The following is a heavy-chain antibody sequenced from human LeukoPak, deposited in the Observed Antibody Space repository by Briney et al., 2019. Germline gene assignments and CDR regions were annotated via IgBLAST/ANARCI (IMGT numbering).Heavy chain of an antibody. CDR3: ARVLVSGYYYGSGTMDV. CDR1: GFTFSSYS. V-gene: IGHV3-48*04. D-gene: IGHD3-10*01. Sequence: QSGGSLRLSCAASGFTFSSYSMNWVRQAPGKGLEWVSYISSSSSTIYYADSVKGRFTISRDNAKNSLYLQMNSLRAEDTAVYYCARVLVSGYYYGSGTMDVWGKGTTVTVSS. J-gene: IGHJ6*03. CDR2: ISSSSSTI.